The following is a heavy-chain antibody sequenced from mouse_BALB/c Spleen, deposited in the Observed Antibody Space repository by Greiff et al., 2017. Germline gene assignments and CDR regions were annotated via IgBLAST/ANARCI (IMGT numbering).Heavy chain of an antibody. CDR1: GFTFSSYA. Sequence: EVKLVESGGGLVKPGGSLKLSCAASGFTFSSYAMSWVRQTPEKRLEWVASISSGGSTYYPDSVKGRFTISRDNARNILYLQMSSLRSEDRAMYYCAREGGYYAMDYWGQGTSVTVSS. CDR3: AREGGYYAMDY. CDR2: ISSGGST. V-gene: IGHV5-6-5*01. J-gene: IGHJ4*01.